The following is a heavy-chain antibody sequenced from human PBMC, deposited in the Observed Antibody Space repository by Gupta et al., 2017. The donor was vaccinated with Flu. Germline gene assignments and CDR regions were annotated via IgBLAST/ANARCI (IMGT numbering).Heavy chain of an antibody. D-gene: IGHD6-19*01. CDR3: VRDYMGSAVEPGF. CDR1: GFAFRNYG. J-gene: IGHJ4*02. CDR2: IWYDGSQR. V-gene: IGHV3-33*01. Sequence: QVQLMESGGGVVQPGRSLRLSCAASGFAFRNYGMHWVRQAPGKGPEWVAVIWYDGSQRYYGDSVKGRFTISRDNFKDTLYLQMNDLRVEDTAVYYCVRDYMGSAVEPGFWGQGTQVTVSS.